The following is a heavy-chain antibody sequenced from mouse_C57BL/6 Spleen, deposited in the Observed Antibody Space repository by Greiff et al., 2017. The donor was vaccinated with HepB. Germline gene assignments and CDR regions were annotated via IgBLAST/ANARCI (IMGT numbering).Heavy chain of an antibody. Sequence: EVKLQESGAELVRPGASVKLSCTASGFNIKDDYMHWVKQRPEQGLEWIGWIDPENGDTEYASKFQGKATITADTSSNTAYLQLSSLTSEDTAVYYCTTLGNYGYWGQGTTLTVSS. CDR3: TTLGNYGY. CDR2: IDPENGDT. D-gene: IGHD2-1*01. J-gene: IGHJ2*01. V-gene: IGHV14-4*01. CDR1: GFNIKDDY.